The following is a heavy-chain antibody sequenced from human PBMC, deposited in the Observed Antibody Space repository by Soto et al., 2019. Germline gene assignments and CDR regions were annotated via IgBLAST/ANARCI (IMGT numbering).Heavy chain of an antibody. CDR3: ARDAYGSGSYYKCLVDYYYGMDV. Sequence: QVQLVQSGAEVKKPGASVKVSCKASGYTFTSYGITWVRQAPGQGLEWMGWISAYNGNTNYAQKLQGRVTMTTDTSTSSAYMELSSLRSDDTAVYYCARDAYGSGSYYKCLVDYYYGMDVWGQGTTVTVSS. CDR1: GYTFTSYG. CDR2: ISAYNGNT. J-gene: IGHJ6*02. V-gene: IGHV1-18*01. D-gene: IGHD3-10*01.